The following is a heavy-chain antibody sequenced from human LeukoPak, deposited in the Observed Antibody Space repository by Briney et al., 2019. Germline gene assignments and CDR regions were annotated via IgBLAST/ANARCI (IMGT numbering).Heavy chain of an antibody. CDR2: IRSKAYGGTT. CDR3: TRATVTYYFDY. J-gene: IGHJ4*02. CDR1: GFTFSGDA. D-gene: IGHD4-17*01. V-gene: IGHV3-49*04. Sequence: GGSGRLSCAVSGFTFSGDAMSWVRQAPGKGLEWVGFIRSKAYGGTTEYAASVKGRFTISRDDSKSIAYLQMNSLKTEDTAVYYCTRATVTYYFDYWGQGTLVTVSS.